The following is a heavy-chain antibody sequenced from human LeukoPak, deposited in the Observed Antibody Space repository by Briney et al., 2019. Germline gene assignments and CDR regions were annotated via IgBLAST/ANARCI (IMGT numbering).Heavy chain of an antibody. CDR2: ISSSSSTI. CDR1: GFTFSSYS. J-gene: IGHJ4*02. CDR3: ARSTIVGATRLDY. D-gene: IGHD1-26*01. Sequence: GGSLRLSCAASGFTFSSYSMNWVRQAPGKGLEWVSYISSSSSTIYYADSVKGRFTISRDNAKNSLYLQMNSLRAEDTAVYYCARSTIVGATRLDYWGQGTLVTVSS. V-gene: IGHV3-48*04.